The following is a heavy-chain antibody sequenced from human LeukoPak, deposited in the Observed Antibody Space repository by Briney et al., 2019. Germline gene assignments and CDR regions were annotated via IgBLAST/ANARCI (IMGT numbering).Heavy chain of an antibody. CDR3: ATWPGAWYGEDY. Sequence: ASVKVSCKASGYTFTSYDINWVRQATGQGLEWMGWMNPNSGNTGYAQKFQGRVTITRNTSISTAYMELSSLRSEDTAVYYCATWPGAWYGEDYWGQGTLVTASS. J-gene: IGHJ4*02. V-gene: IGHV1-8*03. CDR2: MNPNSGNT. CDR1: GYTFTSYD. D-gene: IGHD3-10*01.